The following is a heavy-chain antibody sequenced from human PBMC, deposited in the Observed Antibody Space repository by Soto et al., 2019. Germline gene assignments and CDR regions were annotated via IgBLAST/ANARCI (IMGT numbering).Heavy chain of an antibody. CDR3: ARELSGYDWDYFDY. J-gene: IGHJ4*02. CDR2: ISAYNGNT. CDR1: GDTFTGYG. Sequence: ASVKVSCKASGDTFTGYGISWVRQAPGQGLEWMGWISAYNGNTNYAQKLQGRVTMTTDTSTSTAYMELRSLRSDDTAVYYCARELSGYDWDYFDYWGQGTLVSVSS. V-gene: IGHV1-18*01. D-gene: IGHD5-12*01.